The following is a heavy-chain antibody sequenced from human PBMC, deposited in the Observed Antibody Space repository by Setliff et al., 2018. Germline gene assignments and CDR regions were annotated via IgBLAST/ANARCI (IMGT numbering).Heavy chain of an antibody. V-gene: IGHV3-20*04. CDR1: GFTFSSYW. CDR3: ARAHRYFSDTSGYFYDQGRSAFDV. CDR2: INWNGGRT. D-gene: IGHD3-22*01. J-gene: IGHJ3*01. Sequence: PGGSLRLSCAASGFTFSSYWMHWVRQAPGKGLEWVSGINWNGGRTGYADSVKGRFTISRDNAKNSLYLQMNSLRAEDTALYYCARAHRYFSDTSGYFYDQGRSAFDVWGQGTMVTVSS.